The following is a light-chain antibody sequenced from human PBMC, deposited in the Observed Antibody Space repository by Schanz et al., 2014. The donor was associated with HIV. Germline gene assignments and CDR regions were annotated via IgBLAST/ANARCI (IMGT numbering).Light chain of an antibody. CDR1: GSNIRSNT. CDR2: SSY. Sequence: QSVLTQPPSASGTPGQRVTISCSISGSNIRSNTINWFRHLPGTAPKLLIHSSYHRPSGVPDRFFGSKSGTSASLAISGLRSDDEAHYYCATWDDSLNGVVFGGGTKLTVL. CDR3: ATWDDSLNGVV. J-gene: IGLJ2*01. V-gene: IGLV1-44*01.